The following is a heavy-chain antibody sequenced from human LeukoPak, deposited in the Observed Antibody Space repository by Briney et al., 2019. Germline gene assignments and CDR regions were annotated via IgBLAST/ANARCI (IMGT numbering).Heavy chain of an antibody. J-gene: IGHJ4*02. V-gene: IGHV4-59*01. CDR2: IYYSGST. CDR3: ARDAGYSSGIDY. D-gene: IGHD6-19*01. CDR1: GGSISSYY. Sequence: SETLSLTCTVSGGSISSYYWSWIRQPPGKGLGWIGYIYYSGSTNYNPSLKSRVTISVDTSKNQFSLKLSSVTAADTAVYYCARDAGYSSGIDYWGQGTLVTVSS.